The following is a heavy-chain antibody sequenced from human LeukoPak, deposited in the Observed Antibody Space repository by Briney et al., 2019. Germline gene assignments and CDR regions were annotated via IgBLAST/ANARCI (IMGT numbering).Heavy chain of an antibody. CDR1: GFTFSSYA. J-gene: IGHJ4*02. Sequence: GGSLRLSCAASGFTFSSYAMRWVRQAPGKGLEWVSAISGSGGSTYYADSVKGRFTISRDNSKNTLYLQMNSLRAEDTAVYFCARSYGYSYGYSRFDYWGQGTLVTVSS. V-gene: IGHV3-23*01. CDR3: ARSYGYSYGYSRFDY. CDR2: ISGSGGST. D-gene: IGHD5-18*01.